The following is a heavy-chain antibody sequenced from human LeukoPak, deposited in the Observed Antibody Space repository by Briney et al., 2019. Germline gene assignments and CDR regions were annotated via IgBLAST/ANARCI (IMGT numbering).Heavy chain of an antibody. Sequence: ASVKVSCKASGYTFTGYYMHWIRQAPGQGLEWMGWINPNSGDTIHAQRFQGRVTMTRDTSISTAYMELSRLRSDDTAVYYCARDHGYSGYLDAFDVWGQGTMVTVSP. CDR2: INPNSGDT. CDR1: GYTFTGYY. V-gene: IGHV1-2*02. D-gene: IGHD5-12*01. CDR3: ARDHGYSGYLDAFDV. J-gene: IGHJ3*01.